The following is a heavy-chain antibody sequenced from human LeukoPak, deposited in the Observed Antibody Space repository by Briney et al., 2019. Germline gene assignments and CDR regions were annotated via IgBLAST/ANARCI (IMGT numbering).Heavy chain of an antibody. Sequence: PSETLSLACAVYGGSFSGYYWSWIRQPPGKGLEWIGYIYYSGSTNYNPPLESRVTISVDTSKNQFSLKLSSVTAADTAVYYCARIGFGENYYFDYWGQGTLVTVSS. D-gene: IGHD3-10*01. J-gene: IGHJ4*02. CDR3: ARIGFGENYYFDY. CDR2: IYYSGST. V-gene: IGHV4-59*01. CDR1: GGSFSGYY.